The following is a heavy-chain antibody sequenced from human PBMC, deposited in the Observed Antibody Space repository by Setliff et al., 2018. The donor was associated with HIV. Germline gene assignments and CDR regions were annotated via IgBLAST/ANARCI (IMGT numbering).Heavy chain of an antibody. J-gene: IGHJ3*02. CDR2: ISASSDNT. V-gene: IGHV1-18*04. CDR1: GYTFTDYY. D-gene: IGHD1-1*01. Sequence: ASVKVSCKSSGYTFTDYYIHWVRQAPGQGLEWMGWISASSDNTNYAQKFQGRVTLTTDTSTNTVYMELKSLRSDDTAVYFCARGQLDRHLRSDVPFDIWGQGTMVTVSS. CDR3: ARGQLDRHLRSDVPFDI.